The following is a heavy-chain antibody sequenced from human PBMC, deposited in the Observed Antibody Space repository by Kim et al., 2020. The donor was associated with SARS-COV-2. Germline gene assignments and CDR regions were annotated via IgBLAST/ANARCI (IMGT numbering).Heavy chain of an antibody. V-gene: IGHV3-53*04. CDR1: GFTVSSNQ. Sequence: GGSLRLSCAASGFTVSSNQMSWVRQAPGRGLEWVSVIYIGGNTAYAAPVKGRFTISRQNSKNPLHLQMNSLRTEDTAVYYCARDWGYTSGSYYVNWGQGTLVTVSS. D-gene: IGHD3-10*01. CDR2: IYIGGNT. CDR3: ARDWGYTSGSYYVN. J-gene: IGHJ4*02.